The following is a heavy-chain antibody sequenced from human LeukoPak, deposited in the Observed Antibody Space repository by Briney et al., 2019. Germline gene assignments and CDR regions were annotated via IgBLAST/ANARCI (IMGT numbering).Heavy chain of an antibody. Sequence: PGGSLRLSCAASGFTFSNAWMSWVRQAPGKGLKWVGRIKSKTDGGATDYAAPVKGRCTISRDDSKNTLYLQMNSLKTEDTAVYYCTTADVIAVAGTSRREYFQHWGQGTLVTVSS. CDR3: TTADVIAVAGTSRREYFQH. V-gene: IGHV3-15*01. J-gene: IGHJ1*01. CDR2: IKSKTDGGAT. CDR1: GFTFSNAW. D-gene: IGHD6-19*01.